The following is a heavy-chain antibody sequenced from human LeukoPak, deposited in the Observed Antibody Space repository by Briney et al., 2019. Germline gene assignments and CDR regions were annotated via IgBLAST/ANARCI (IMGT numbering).Heavy chain of an antibody. Sequence: GSLRLSCAASGFTFKLYWMHWVRQVPGKGPVWVARINDDGSDTVYADSVKGRFTISRDNSKNTLYLQMNSLRAEDTAVYYCAKGTYCTSTSCYTQYFQHWGQGTLVTVSS. CDR1: GFTFKLYW. CDR2: INDDGSDT. CDR3: AKGTYCTSTSCYTQYFQH. D-gene: IGHD2-2*02. V-gene: IGHV3-74*01. J-gene: IGHJ1*01.